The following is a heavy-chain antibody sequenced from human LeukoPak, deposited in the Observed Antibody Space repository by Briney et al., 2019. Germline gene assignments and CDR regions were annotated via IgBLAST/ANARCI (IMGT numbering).Heavy chain of an antibody. V-gene: IGHV3-21*01. J-gene: IGHJ5*02. CDR3: ARESETEYYDILTGPLGNWFDP. Sequence: PGGSLRPSCAASGFTFSSYSMNWVRQAPGKGLEWVSSISSSSSYIYYADSVKGRFTISRDNAKNSLYLQMNSLRAEDTAVYYCARESETEYYDILTGPLGNWFDPWGQGTLVTVSS. CDR1: GFTFSSYS. D-gene: IGHD3-9*01. CDR2: ISSSSSYI.